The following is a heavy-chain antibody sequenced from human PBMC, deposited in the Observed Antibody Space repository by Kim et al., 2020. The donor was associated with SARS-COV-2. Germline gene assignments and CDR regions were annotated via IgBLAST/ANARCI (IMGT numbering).Heavy chain of an antibody. CDR2: IYYTGAT. D-gene: IGHD1-26*01. CDR3: ARTGGIVTNYNY. CDR1: GDSISSRSYY. Sequence: SETLSLTCTVSGDSISSRSYYWAWFRQPLGKGLEWIATIYYTGATYYNPSLQSRVTISVDTSKNQFSLHLMSVLATDTAVYYCARTGGIVTNYNYWGQGT. J-gene: IGHJ4*02. V-gene: IGHV4-39*01.